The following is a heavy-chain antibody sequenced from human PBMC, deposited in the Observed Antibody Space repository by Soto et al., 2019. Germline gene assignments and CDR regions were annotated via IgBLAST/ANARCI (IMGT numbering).Heavy chain of an antibody. Sequence: SETLSLTCTVSGGSVSSGSYYWSWIRQPPGKGLEWIGYIYYSGSTNYNPSLKSRVTISVDTSKNQFSLKLSSVTAADTAVYYCARDGTALGTTVPNVWLDPWGQGTLVTVSS. CDR1: GGSVSSGSYY. CDR3: ARDGTALGTTVPNVWLDP. J-gene: IGHJ5*02. D-gene: IGHD1-7*01. CDR2: IYYSGST. V-gene: IGHV4-61*01.